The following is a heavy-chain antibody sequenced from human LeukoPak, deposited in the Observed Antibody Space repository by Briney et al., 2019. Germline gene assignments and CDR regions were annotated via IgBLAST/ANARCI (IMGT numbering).Heavy chain of an antibody. D-gene: IGHD3-22*01. Sequence: GGSLRLSCAASGFSFSSYAMHWVRQAPGKGLEWVAVISYDGSNKYYADSVKGRFTISRDNSKNTLYLQMNSLRAEDTAVYYCAKVPPYYYDSSGYLLDYWGQGTLVTVSS. CDR2: ISYDGSNK. V-gene: IGHV3-30-3*01. J-gene: IGHJ4*02. CDR3: AKVPPYYYDSSGYLLDY. CDR1: GFSFSSYA.